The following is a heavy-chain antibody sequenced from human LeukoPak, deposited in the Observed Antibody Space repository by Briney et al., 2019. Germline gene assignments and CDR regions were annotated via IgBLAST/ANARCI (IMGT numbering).Heavy chain of an antibody. J-gene: IGHJ5*02. D-gene: IGHD2-15*01. Sequence: SETLSLTCTVSGGSISNYYWIWIRQPPGKGLEWIGHISYSGSTNYNPSLKSRVTISVDTSKNQFSLKVTSVTAADTAVYYCARGHDGVVGWFAPWGRGSLVTVPS. CDR1: GGSISNYY. V-gene: IGHV4-59*01. CDR2: ISYSGST. CDR3: ARGHDGVVGWFAP.